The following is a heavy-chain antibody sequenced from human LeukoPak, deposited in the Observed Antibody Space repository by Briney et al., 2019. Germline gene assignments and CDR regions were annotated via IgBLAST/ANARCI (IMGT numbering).Heavy chain of an antibody. J-gene: IGHJ4*02. CDR3: ARTLPPLGPDDY. D-gene: IGHD7-27*01. CDR2: IIPIFGTA. V-gene: IGHV1-69*05. CDR1: GGTFSSYG. Sequence: SVKVSCKASGGTFSSYGISWVRQAPGQGLEWMGRIIPIFGTANYAQKFQGRVTITTDESTSTAYMELSSLRSDDTALYYCARTLPPLGPDDYWGQGTLVTVSS.